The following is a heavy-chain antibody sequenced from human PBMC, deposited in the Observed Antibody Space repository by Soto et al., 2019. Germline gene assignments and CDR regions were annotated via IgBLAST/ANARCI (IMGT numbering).Heavy chain of an antibody. J-gene: IGHJ6*02. CDR1: GGSIISSSYY. D-gene: IGHD3-16*01. CDR3: ARRYYYYGMDV. Sequence: PSETLSLTCTVSGGSIISSSYYWGWIRQPPGKGLEWIGSIYYIGSTYYNPSLKSRVTISVDTSKNQFSLKLSSVTDADTAVYYCARRYYYYGMDVWGQGTTVTVSS. V-gene: IGHV4-39*01. CDR2: IYYIGST.